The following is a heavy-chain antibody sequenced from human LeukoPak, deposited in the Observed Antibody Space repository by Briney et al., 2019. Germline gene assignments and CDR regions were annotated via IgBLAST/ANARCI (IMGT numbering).Heavy chain of an antibody. CDR2: MYYTGGT. J-gene: IGHJ4*02. Sequence: SETLSLTCTVSGGSISGYYWSWIRQPPGKGLEWIGYMYYTGGTTYSPSLQSRVTISADTSKNQLSLKLSSVTAADTAMYYCARNLSHGDYCFDCWGQGTLVTVSS. V-gene: IGHV4-59*01. D-gene: IGHD4-17*01. CDR1: GGSISGYY. CDR3: ARNLSHGDYCFDC.